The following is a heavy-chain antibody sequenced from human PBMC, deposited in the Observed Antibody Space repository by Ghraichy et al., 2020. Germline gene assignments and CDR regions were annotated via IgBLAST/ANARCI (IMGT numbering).Heavy chain of an antibody. Sequence: SETLSLTCTVSGGSISSYYWSWIRQPPGKGLEWIGYIYYSGSTNYNPSLKSRVTISVDTSKNQFSLKLSSVTAADTAVYYCARGADMSGDVWKYQLLFSNNYYGMDVWGQGTTVTVSS. V-gene: IGHV4-59*01. D-gene: IGHD2-2*01. J-gene: IGHJ6*02. CDR1: GGSISSYY. CDR2: IYYSGST. CDR3: ARGADMSGDVWKYQLLFSNNYYGMDV.